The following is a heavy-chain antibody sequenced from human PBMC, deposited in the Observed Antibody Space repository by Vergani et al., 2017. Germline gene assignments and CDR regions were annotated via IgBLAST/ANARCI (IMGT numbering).Heavy chain of an antibody. CDR2: INAGNGNT. CDR3: AREGFYDYVWGSYRLRGGYYFDY. V-gene: IGHV1-3*01. D-gene: IGHD3-16*02. Sequence: QVQLVQSGAEVKKPGASVKVSCKASGYTFTSYAMHWVRQAPGQRLEWMGWINAGNGNTKDSQKFQGRVTITRDTSASTAYMELSSLRSEDTAVYYCAREGFYDYVWGSYRLRGGYYFDYWAREPWSPSPQ. CDR1: GYTFTSYA. J-gene: IGHJ4*02.